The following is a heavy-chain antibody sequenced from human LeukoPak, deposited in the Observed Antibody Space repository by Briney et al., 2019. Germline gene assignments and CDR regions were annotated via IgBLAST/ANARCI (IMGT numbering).Heavy chain of an antibody. CDR2: IIPIFGTA. D-gene: IGHD6-19*01. CDR1: GGTFSSYA. V-gene: IGHV1-69*13. J-gene: IGHJ4*02. Sequence: SVKVSCKASGGTFSSYAISWARQAPGQGLEWMGGIIPIFGTANYAQKFQGRVTITADESTSTAYMELSSLRSEDTAVYYCARVGLRGIAVAGVDYWGQGTLVTVSS. CDR3: ARVGLRGIAVAGVDY.